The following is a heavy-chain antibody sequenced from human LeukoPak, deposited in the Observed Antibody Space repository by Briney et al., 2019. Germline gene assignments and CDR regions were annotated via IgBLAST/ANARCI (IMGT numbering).Heavy chain of an antibody. CDR3: ARGIGFSSTSCAI. J-gene: IGHJ3*02. CDR2: IYYSGST. D-gene: IGHD2-2*01. V-gene: IGHV4-59*01. CDR1: GGSISSYY. Sequence: PSETLSLTCTVSGGSISSYYWSWIRQPPGKGLEWIGYIYYSGSTNYNPSLKSRVTISVDTSKNQFSLKLSSVTAADTAVYYCARGIGFSSTSCAIWGQGTMVTVSS.